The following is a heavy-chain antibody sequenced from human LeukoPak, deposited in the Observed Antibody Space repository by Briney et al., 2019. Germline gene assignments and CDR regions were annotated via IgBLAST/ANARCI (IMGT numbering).Heavy chain of an antibody. J-gene: IGHJ4*02. Sequence: GGSLRLSCAASGFTFSSYEMNWVRQAPGKGLEWVSCISSSSSYIYYADSVKGRFTISRDNAKNSLYLQMNSLRVEDTAVYYCARAHNWKYGTFDYWGQGTLVTVSS. CDR3: ARAHNWKYGTFDY. CDR2: ISSSSSYI. V-gene: IGHV3-21*01. D-gene: IGHD1-7*01. CDR1: GFTFSSYE.